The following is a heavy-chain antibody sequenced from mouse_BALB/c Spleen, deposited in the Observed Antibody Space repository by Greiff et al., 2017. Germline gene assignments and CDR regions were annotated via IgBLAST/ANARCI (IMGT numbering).Heavy chain of an antibody. V-gene: IGHV1-9*01. Sequence: VKLVESGAELMKPGASVKISCKATGYTFSSYWIEWVKQRPGHGLEWIGEILPGSGSTNYNEKFKGKATFTADTSSNTAYMQLSSLTSEDSAVYYCARCTTPSRWFAYWGQGTLVTVSA. CDR3: ARCTTPSRWFAY. J-gene: IGHJ3*01. CDR1: GYTFSSYW. CDR2: ILPGSGST. D-gene: IGHD1-1*01.